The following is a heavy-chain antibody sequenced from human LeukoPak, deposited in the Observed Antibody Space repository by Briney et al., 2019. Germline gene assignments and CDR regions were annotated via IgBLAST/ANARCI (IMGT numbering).Heavy chain of an antibody. CDR3: AKGGFNYYFEY. CDR1: GFTFSTYW. CDR2: ISDRGDT. J-gene: IGHJ4*02. V-gene: IGHV3-23*01. Sequence: GGSLRLSCAASGFTFSTYWMHWVRQAPGKGLEWVSAISDRGDTNFADSVKGRFTISRDNSKNTLYLQMDSLRAEDTAVYYCAKGGFNYYFEYWGQGTLVTVSS. D-gene: IGHD1-1*01.